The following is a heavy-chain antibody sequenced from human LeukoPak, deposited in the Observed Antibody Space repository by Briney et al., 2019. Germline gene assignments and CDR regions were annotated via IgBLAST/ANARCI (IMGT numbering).Heavy chain of an antibody. Sequence: PGGSLRLSCAASGFTFSSYWVSWVRQAPGKGLEWVANIKQDGSEKYYVDSVKGRFTISRDNAKNSLYLQMNSLRAEDTAVYYCAKQSYGSGSYRSIRGYYFDYWGQGTLVTVSS. CDR3: AKQSYGSGSYRSIRGYYFDY. CDR1: GFTFSSYW. J-gene: IGHJ4*02. V-gene: IGHV3-7*01. CDR2: IKQDGSEK. D-gene: IGHD3-10*01.